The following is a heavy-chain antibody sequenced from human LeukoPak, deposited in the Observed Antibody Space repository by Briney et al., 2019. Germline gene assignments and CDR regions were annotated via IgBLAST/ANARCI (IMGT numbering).Heavy chain of an antibody. D-gene: IGHD2-2*01. CDR2: IYYSGST. CDR3: ARGGYCSSTSCYWVGAFDY. V-gene: IGHV4-39*01. J-gene: IGHJ4*02. Sequence: PSETLPLTCTVSGGSISSSSYYWGWIRQPPGKGLEWIGSIYYSGSTYYNPSLKSRVTISVDTSKNQFSLKLSSVTAADTAVYYCARGGYCSSTSCYWVGAFDYWGQGTLVTVSS. CDR1: GGSISSSSYY.